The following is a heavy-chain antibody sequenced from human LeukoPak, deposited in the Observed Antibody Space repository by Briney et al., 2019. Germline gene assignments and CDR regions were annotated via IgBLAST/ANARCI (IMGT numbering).Heavy chain of an antibody. CDR2: IYTSGST. D-gene: IGHD2-8*01. CDR1: GGSISSYY. Sequence: SQTLSLTCTVSGGSISSYYWSWIRQPAGKGLEWIGRIYTSGSTNYNPSLKSRVTMSVDTSKNQFSLQLSSVTAADTAMYYCARDHCTNGVCYESRVYFDYWGQGTLVTVSS. CDR3: ARDHCTNGVCYESRVYFDY. V-gene: IGHV4-4*07. J-gene: IGHJ4*02.